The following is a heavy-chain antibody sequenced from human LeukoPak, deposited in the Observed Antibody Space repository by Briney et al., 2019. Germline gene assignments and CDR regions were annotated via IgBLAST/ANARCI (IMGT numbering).Heavy chain of an antibody. V-gene: IGHV4-59*01. J-gene: IGHJ4*02. CDR3: ARAPAAAANYFDY. CDR1: GGSISSYY. CDR2: IYYSGST. Sequence: SETLSLTCTVSGGSISSYYWSWIRQPPGKGLEWIGYIYYSGSTNYSPSLKSRVTISVDTSKNQFSLKLSSVTAADTAVYYCARAPAAAANYFDYWGQGTLVTVSS. D-gene: IGHD6-13*01.